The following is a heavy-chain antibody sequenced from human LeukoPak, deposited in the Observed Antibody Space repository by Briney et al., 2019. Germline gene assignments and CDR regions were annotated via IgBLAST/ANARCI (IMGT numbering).Heavy chain of an antibody. J-gene: IGHJ4*02. V-gene: IGHV4-38-2*02. CDR3: ARGERRSGDY. CDR1: GYSISSGYY. D-gene: IGHD1-1*01. CDR2: IYHSGST. Sequence: NPSETLSLTXTVSGYSISSGYYWGWIRPPPGKGLEWIGSIYHSGSTYYNPSLKSRVTISVDTSKNQFSLKLSSVTAADTAVYYCARGERRSGDYWGQGTLVTVSS.